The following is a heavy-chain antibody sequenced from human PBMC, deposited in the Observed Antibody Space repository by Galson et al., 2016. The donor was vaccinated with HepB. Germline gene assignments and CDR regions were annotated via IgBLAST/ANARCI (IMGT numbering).Heavy chain of an antibody. D-gene: IGHD6-13*01. CDR1: GFTFSSFS. CDR3: AKRMSYSFAY. Sequence: SLRLSCAASGFTFSSFSMSWVRQAPGKGLEWVSVISGSGSDTIYADSVRGRFTISRDNSENMLYLEMNRLRADDRAVYYCAKRMSYSFAYWGQGTLVTVSS. CDR2: ISGSGSDT. V-gene: IGHV3-23*01. J-gene: IGHJ4*02.